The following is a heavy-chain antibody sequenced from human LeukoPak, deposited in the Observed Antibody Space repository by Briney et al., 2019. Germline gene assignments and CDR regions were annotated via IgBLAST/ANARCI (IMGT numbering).Heavy chain of an antibody. V-gene: IGHV1-2*02. CDR1: RYTFTGYY. CDR2: INPNSGGT. J-gene: IGHJ6*02. CDR3: ASPGIAASLVRYGMDV. Sequence: ASVKVSCKASRYTFTGYYMHWVRQAPGQGLEWMGWINPNSGGTNYAQKFQGRVTMTRDTSISTAYMELSRLRSDDTAVYYCASPGIAASLVRYGMDVWGQGTTVTVSS. D-gene: IGHD6-25*01.